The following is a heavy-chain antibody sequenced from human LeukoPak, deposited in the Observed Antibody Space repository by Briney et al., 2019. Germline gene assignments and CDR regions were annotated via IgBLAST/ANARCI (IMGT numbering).Heavy chain of an antibody. J-gene: IGHJ5*02. V-gene: IGHV3-53*01. Sequence: GGSLRLSCEVSGFTVSNNYMSWVRQAPRKGLEWVSLIYSGGSTYYADSVKGRFTISRDNSKNTLYLQVNSLRAEDTAVYYCAKIDGGYSSGCLTSWGQGTLVTVSS. CDR2: IYSGGST. D-gene: IGHD6-19*01. CDR3: AKIDGGYSSGCLTS. CDR1: GFTVSNNY.